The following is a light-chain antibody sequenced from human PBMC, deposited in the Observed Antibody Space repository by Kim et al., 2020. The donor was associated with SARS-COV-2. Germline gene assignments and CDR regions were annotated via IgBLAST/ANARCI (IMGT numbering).Light chain of an antibody. CDR3: SSYTSTNTHV. CDR2: DVS. CDR1: SSDVGGYNY. Sequence: GHSIAITCTGTSSDVGGYNYVSWYQQHPGKAPKFLIYDVSFRASGVSDRFSGSKSGNTASLTISGLQSEDEADYYCSSYTSTNTHVFGTGTKVTVL. J-gene: IGLJ1*01. V-gene: IGLV2-14*03.